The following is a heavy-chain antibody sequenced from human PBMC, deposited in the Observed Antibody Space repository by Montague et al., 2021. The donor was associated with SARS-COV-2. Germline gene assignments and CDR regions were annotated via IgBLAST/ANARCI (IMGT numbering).Heavy chain of an antibody. CDR1: GFTFSSYA. CDR3: ASDRPNYDDDSGYVLKADAFDI. J-gene: IGHJ3*02. Sequence: SLRLSCAASGFTFSSYAMTWVRQTPGNGLVLFPAIIGSGFTTYYADSVKGRFTVSRDNSKNTVYLQMNSLRGEDTAAYFCASDRPNYDDDSGYVLKADAFDIWGWGTMVTGAS. D-gene: IGHD3-22*01. V-gene: IGHV3-23*01. CDR2: IIGSGFTT.